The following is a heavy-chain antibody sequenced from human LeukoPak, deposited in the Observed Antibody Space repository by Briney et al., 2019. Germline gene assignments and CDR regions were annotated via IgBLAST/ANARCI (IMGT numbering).Heavy chain of an antibody. CDR2: INSDGRST. CDR3: ATGTGIVGALDY. CDR1: GFTLSSHW. Sequence: PGGSLRLSCAASGFTLSSHWMHWVRQAPGNGLEWVSRINSDGRSTNYADSVKGRFTISRDTAKKTLYLQMKSLRAEDTAVYYCATGTGIVGALDYWGQGTLVTVSS. V-gene: IGHV3-74*01. D-gene: IGHD1-26*01. J-gene: IGHJ4*02.